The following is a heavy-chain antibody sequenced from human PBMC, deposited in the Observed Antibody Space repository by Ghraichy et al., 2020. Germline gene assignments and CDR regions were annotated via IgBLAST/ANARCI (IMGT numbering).Heavy chain of an antibody. J-gene: IGHJ3*02. CDR3: ARDPGYSGYGSDAFDI. D-gene: IGHD5-12*01. CDR1: GYTFTGYY. Sequence: ASVKVSCKASGYTFTGYYMHWVRQAPGQGLEWMGWINPNSGGTNYAQKFQGRVTMTRDTSISTAYMELSRLRSDDTAVYYCARDPGYSGYGSDAFDIWGQGTMVTVSS. CDR2: INPNSGGT. V-gene: IGHV1-2*02.